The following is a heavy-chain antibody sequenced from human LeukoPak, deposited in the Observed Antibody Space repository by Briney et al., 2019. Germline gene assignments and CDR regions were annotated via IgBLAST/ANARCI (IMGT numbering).Heavy chain of an antibody. CDR2: IYYSGST. Sequence: SETLSLTCTVSGGSISSYYWSWIRQPPGKGLEWIGYIYYSGSTNYNPSLKSRVTISVDTSKNQFSLKLSSVTAADTAVYHCARHVTQRDWFDPWGQGALVTVSS. CDR3: ARHVTQRDWFDP. D-gene: IGHD4-23*01. V-gene: IGHV4-59*08. CDR1: GGSISSYY. J-gene: IGHJ5*02.